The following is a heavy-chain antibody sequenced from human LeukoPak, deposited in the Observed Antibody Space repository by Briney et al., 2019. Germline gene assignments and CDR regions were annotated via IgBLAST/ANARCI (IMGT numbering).Heavy chain of an antibody. Sequence: GASVKVSCKASGYTFTSYDINWVRQATGQGLEWMGWINPNSGGTNYAQKFQGRVTMTRDTSISTAYMDLSSLRSDDTAVYYCARGEKWYPHYWGQGTLVTVSS. CDR2: INPNSGGT. CDR3: ARGEKWYPHY. CDR1: GYTFTSYD. J-gene: IGHJ4*02. D-gene: IGHD2-2*01. V-gene: IGHV1-2*02.